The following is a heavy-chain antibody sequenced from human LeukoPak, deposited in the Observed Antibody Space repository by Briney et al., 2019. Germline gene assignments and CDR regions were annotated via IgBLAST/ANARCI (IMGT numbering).Heavy chain of an antibody. D-gene: IGHD1-26*01. V-gene: IGHV3-74*01. CDR1: GFTFSSYW. CDR3: ARFNGRSGTFDY. Sequence: GGSLRLSCAASGFTFSSYWMYWVRQAPGNGLVWVSRIITDGSFTSYADSVKGRFTISRDNAKNTLYLQMNSLRADDTGVYFCARFNGRSGTFDYWGQGTLVTVSS. J-gene: IGHJ4*02. CDR2: IITDGSFT.